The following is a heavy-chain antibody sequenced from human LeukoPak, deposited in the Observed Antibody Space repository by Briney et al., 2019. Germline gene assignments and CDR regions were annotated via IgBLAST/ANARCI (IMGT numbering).Heavy chain of an antibody. D-gene: IGHD6-13*01. J-gene: IGHJ5*02. CDR1: GGSFSGYY. CDR2: INHSGST. CDR3: ARRLWYSSWFDP. V-gene: IGHV4-34*01. Sequence: PSETLSLTCAVYGGSFSGYYWSWIRQPPGKGLEWIGEINHSGSTNYNPSLKSRVTISVDTSKNQFSLRLSSVTAADTAVYYCARRLWYSSWFDPWGQGTLVTVSS.